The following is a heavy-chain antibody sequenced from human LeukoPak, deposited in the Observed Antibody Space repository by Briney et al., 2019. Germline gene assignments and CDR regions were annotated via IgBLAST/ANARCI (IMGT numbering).Heavy chain of an antibody. Sequence: GGSLRLSCAASGFTFSSYAMSWVRQAPGKGLEWVSVLYSGGNTYYADSVKGRFTISRDNSKNTLYLQMNSLRAEDTAVYYCARYDGGSGPFDYWGQGTLVTVSS. V-gene: IGHV3-53*01. CDR2: LYSGGNT. D-gene: IGHD3-10*01. CDR1: GFTFSSYA. J-gene: IGHJ4*02. CDR3: ARYDGGSGPFDY.